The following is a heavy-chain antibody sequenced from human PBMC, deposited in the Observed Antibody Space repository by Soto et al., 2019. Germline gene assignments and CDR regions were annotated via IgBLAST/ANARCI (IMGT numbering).Heavy chain of an antibody. CDR3: AKTLVGGGALDI. D-gene: IGHD1-26*01. CDR2: VYPDDSDI. J-gene: IGHJ3*02. CDR1: GYSFGNFW. Sequence: EVQLVQSGAEVKKPGESLKISCKGSGYSFGNFWIAWVRQMPGKGLEWMGIVYPDDSDIRYSPSFQGQVTISADKSVSAAFLDLSTLGAPDTAINYCAKTLVGGGALDIWGQGTVVTVSS. V-gene: IGHV5-51*01.